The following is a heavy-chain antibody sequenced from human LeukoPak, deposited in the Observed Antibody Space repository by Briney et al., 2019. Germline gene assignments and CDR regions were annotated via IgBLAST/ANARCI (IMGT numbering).Heavy chain of an antibody. CDR2: IYHSGST. D-gene: IGHD2-2*02. CDR1: GGSISSGGYY. J-gene: IGHJ4*02. CDR3: ARDPDVVPAAIRRCTGDY. Sequence: SETLSLTCTVSGGSISSGGYYWSWIRQPPGKGLEWIGYIYHSGSTYYNPSLKSRVTISVDRSKNQFSLKLSSVTAADTAVYYCARDPDVVPAAIRRCTGDYWGQGTLVTVSS. V-gene: IGHV4-30-2*01.